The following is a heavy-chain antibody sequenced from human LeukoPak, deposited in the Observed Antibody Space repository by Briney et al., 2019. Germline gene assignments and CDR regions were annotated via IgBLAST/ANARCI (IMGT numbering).Heavy chain of an antibody. Sequence: PGGSLRLSCAASGFTFSSYAMSWVRQAPGKGLEWVSAISGSGGSTYYADSVKGRFTISRDNSKNTLYLQMNSLRDEDTAVYYCAKEDRNYYGSGSYYNVGAFDIWGQGTMVTVSS. CDR3: AKEDRNYYGSGSYYNVGAFDI. V-gene: IGHV3-23*01. D-gene: IGHD3-10*01. CDR1: GFTFSSYA. CDR2: ISGSGGST. J-gene: IGHJ3*02.